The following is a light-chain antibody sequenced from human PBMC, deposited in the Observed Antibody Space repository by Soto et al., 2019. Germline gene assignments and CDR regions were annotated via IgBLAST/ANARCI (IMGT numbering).Light chain of an antibody. CDR3: MQALQPPT. Sequence: DIVMTQSPLSLAVTPGEPASISCRSSQSLLYRDGRIFLDWYLQRPGHSPQLLFYLASIRASGVPDRFSGSGSGTDFTLKISIVEAEDVGIYYCMQALQPPTFGGGTRLDIK. J-gene: IGKJ4*01. CDR1: QSLLYRDGRIF. V-gene: IGKV2-28*01. CDR2: LAS.